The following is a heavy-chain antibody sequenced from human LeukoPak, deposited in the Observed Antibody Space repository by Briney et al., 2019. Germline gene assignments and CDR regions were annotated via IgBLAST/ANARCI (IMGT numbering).Heavy chain of an antibody. CDR1: GSSFSDYD. J-gene: IGHJ1*01. Sequence: GGSLRLSCSASGSSFSDYDMNWVRQAPGKGPEWVSAISGRSSHLYYGESVKGRFTISRDNAKNSLYLQLDSLGVEDTAVYYCGRAFPPLRTSSAGDLWGQGTLVTVSS. V-gene: IGHV3-21*01. D-gene: IGHD3-16*01. CDR3: GRAFPPLRTSSAGDL. CDR2: ISGRSSHL.